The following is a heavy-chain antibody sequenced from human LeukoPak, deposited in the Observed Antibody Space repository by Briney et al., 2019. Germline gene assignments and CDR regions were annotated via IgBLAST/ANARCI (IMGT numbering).Heavy chain of an antibody. CDR1: GYTFTNYY. V-gene: IGHV1-46*01. CDR3: ARDLSGNKYGHFDY. CDR2: INPSGGST. J-gene: IGHJ4*02. Sequence: ASVEVSCKASGYTFTNYYMHWVLQAPGQGLEWMGIINPSGGSTTYAQKFQGRVTMTRDTSTSTVYMELSSLRSEDAAVYYCARDLSGNKYGHFDYWGQGTLVTVSS. D-gene: IGHD1-26*01.